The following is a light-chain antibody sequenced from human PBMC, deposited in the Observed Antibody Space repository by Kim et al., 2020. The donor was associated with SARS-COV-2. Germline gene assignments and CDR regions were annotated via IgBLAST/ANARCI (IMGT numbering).Light chain of an antibody. Sequence: DIQMTQSPSSLSASVGDRVTITCRASQGIGNYLAWYQQKPGKVPKLLIYGASTLQSGVPSRFSGGGSGTDFTLTINSLQPEDVATYYCQKYNRAPWTFGQGTKVDIK. J-gene: IGKJ1*01. V-gene: IGKV1-27*01. CDR2: GAS. CDR1: QGIGNY. CDR3: QKYNRAPWT.